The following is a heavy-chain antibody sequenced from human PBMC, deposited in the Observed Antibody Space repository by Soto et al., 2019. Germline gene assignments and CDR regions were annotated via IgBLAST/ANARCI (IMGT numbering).Heavy chain of an antibody. CDR3: ARGRRKVRGPSLANAVPLFDY. Sequence: SETLSLTCAVYGGSFSGYYWSWIRQPPGKGLEWIGEINHSGSTNYNPSLKSRVTISVDTSKNQFSLKLSSVTAADTAVYYCARGRRKVRGPSLANAVPLFDYWGQGTLVTVSS. D-gene: IGHD3-10*01. CDR1: GGSFSGYY. CDR2: INHSGST. J-gene: IGHJ4*02. V-gene: IGHV4-34*01.